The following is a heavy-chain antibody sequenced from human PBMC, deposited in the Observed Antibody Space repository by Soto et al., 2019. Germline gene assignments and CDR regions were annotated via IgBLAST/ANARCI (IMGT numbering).Heavy chain of an antibody. V-gene: IGHV1-69*04. D-gene: IGHD5-18*01. CDR3: ARDRDGYSVDY. J-gene: IGHJ4*02. CDR2: IIPILGIA. Sequence: GASVKVSCKASGGTFSSYTIIWVRQAPGQGLEWMGRIIPILGIANYAQKFQGRVTITADKSTSTAYMELSSLRSEDTAVYYCARDRDGYSVDYWGQGTLVTVSS. CDR1: GGTFSSYT.